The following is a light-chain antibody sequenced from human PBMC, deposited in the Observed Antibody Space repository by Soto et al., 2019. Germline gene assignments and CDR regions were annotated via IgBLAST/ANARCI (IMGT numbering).Light chain of an antibody. J-gene: IGLJ1*01. Sequence: QSVLTQPPSVSGAPGQRVTISCTGSSANIGAAYNVDWYQQLPGTAPKLLIYGNNNRPSGVPARLSGSKSGTSASLAIAGLQAEDEGDYYCQSYDSSLSGYVFGTGTKVTVL. CDR2: GNN. CDR3: QSYDSSLSGYV. V-gene: IGLV1-40*01. CDR1: SANIGAAYN.